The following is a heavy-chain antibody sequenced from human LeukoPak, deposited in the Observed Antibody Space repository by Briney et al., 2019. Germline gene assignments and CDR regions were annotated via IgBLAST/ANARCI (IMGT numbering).Heavy chain of an antibody. Sequence: SGGSLRLSCVVSGFTFSSSYMNWVRQAPGKGLEWVAVISYDGSDKYYADSVKGRFTISRDNSKNTLYLQMNSLRTEDTAVYYCAKDGYPLGYCSSTSCPYYFNYWGQGTLVTVSS. J-gene: IGHJ4*02. D-gene: IGHD2-2*01. V-gene: IGHV3-30*18. CDR2: ISYDGSDK. CDR3: AKDGYPLGYCSSTSCPYYFNY. CDR1: GFTFSSSY.